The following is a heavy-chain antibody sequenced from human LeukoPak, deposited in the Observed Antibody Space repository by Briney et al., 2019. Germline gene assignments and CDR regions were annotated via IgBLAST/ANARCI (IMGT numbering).Heavy chain of an antibody. CDR1: GGSFSGYY. D-gene: IGHD6-6*01. CDR3: ARGYSSSSGGDYYYGMDV. CDR2: INHSGST. J-gene: IGHJ6*02. V-gene: IGHV4-34*01. Sequence: SETLSLTCAVYGGSFSGYYWSWIRQPPGKGPEWIGEINHSGSTNYNPSLKSRVTISVDTSKNQFSLKLSSVTAADTAVYYCARGYSSSSGGDYYYGMDVWGQGTTVTVSS.